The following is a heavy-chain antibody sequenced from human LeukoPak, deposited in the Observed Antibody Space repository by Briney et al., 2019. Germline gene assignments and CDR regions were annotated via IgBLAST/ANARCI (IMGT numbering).Heavy chain of an antibody. D-gene: IGHD3-10*02. CDR1: GFTFSNYG. V-gene: IGHV3-23*01. Sequence: GGTLRLSCAASGFTFSNYGMSWVRQAPGKGLEWVSGISGSGGSTYYADSVKGRFTISRDNSKNTLYLQMNSLRAEDTAVYYCAELGITMIGGVWGRGTTVTISS. CDR3: AELGITMIGGV. CDR2: ISGSGGST. J-gene: IGHJ6*04.